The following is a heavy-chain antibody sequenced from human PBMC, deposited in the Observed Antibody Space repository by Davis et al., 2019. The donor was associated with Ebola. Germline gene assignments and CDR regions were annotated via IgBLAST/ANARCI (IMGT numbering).Heavy chain of an antibody. CDR1: GFTFSDYY. D-gene: IGHD6-13*01. V-gene: IGHV3-11*01. CDR3: ARVWYSSSWDGLDP. J-gene: IGHJ5*02. Sequence: GGSLRLSCAASGFTFSDYYMSWIRQAPGKGLEWVSYISSSGSTIYYADSVKGRFTISRDNAKNSLYLQMNSLRAEDTAVYYCARVWYSSSWDGLDPWGQGTLVTVSS. CDR2: ISSSGSTI.